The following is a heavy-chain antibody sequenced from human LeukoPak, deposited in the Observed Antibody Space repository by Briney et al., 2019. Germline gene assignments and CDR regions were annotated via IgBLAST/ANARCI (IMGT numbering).Heavy chain of an antibody. D-gene: IGHD5-18*01. V-gene: IGHV3-7*01. J-gene: IGHJ4*02. Sequence: GGSLRLSCAASGFTFSSYWMSLVRQAPGKGLEWVDNRKQDGSEKYYVDSVKGRFTISRDNAKNSLYLQMNTLRSEDTAVYYCARVVSGYSYGFFDYWGQGTPVTVSS. CDR2: RKQDGSEK. CDR1: GFTFSSYW. CDR3: ARVVSGYSYGFFDY.